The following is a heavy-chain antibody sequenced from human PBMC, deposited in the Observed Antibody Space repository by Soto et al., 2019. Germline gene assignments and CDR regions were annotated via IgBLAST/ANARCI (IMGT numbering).Heavy chain of an antibody. D-gene: IGHD6-25*01. V-gene: IGHV2-5*01. J-gene: IGHJ4*02. Sequence: QITLKESGPTLVKPTQTLTLTCTFSGFSLTTSGVSVGWIRQPPGQALEWLASIYWNDAKRYSPYLKSRLTLTKDNSKKQVVLTMTNMAPVDTATYYCAYRVGSRGSFDYWGQGNLVTVSS. CDR3: AYRVGSRGSFDY. CDR1: GFSLTTSGVS. CDR2: IYWNDAK.